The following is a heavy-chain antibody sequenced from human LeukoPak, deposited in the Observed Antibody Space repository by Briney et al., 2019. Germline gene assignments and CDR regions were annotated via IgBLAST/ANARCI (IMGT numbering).Heavy chain of an antibody. Sequence: SETLSLTCTVSRGSVSSGTYYWSWIRQPPGKGLEWIGYVYYTGSTSYNPSLKSRVTMSVDMSKNQFSLRLNSVTAADTAVYYCARVAYDFDYFDYWGQGTLVTVSS. CDR2: VYYTGST. CDR1: RGSVSSGTYY. D-gene: IGHD3-3*01. V-gene: IGHV4-61*01. CDR3: ARVAYDFDYFDY. J-gene: IGHJ4*02.